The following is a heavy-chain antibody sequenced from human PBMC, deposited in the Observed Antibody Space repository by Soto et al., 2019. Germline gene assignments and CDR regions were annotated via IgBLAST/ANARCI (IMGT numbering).Heavy chain of an antibody. CDR2: ISYDGSNK. D-gene: IGHD1-1*01. V-gene: IGHV3-30-3*01. J-gene: IGHJ3*02. CDR1: GFTFSSYA. Sequence: QVQLVESGGGVVQPGRSLRLSCAASGFTFSSYAMHWVRQAPGKGLEWVAVISYDGSNKYYADSVKGRFTISRDNSKNTLHLQMNSLRAEDTAVYYCARDQAGTTSVIDAFDIWGQGTMVTVSS. CDR3: ARDQAGTTSVIDAFDI.